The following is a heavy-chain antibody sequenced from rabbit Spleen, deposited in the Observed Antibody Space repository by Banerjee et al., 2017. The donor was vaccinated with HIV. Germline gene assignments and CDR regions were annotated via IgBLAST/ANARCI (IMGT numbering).Heavy chain of an antibody. CDR1: GFSFSNKAV. V-gene: IGHV1S45*01. Sequence: QEQLVESGGGLVQPEGSLTLTCKASGFSFSNKAVMCWVRQAPGKGLEWIACIDTSDGDTDYANWPKGRFTISKASSTTVTLKMTSLTDADTATYFCARDAGSFPYIDVYLDLWGQGTLVTVS. D-gene: IGHD4-2*01. J-gene: IGHJ4*01. CDR2: IDTSDGDT. CDR3: ARDAGSFPYIDVYLDL.